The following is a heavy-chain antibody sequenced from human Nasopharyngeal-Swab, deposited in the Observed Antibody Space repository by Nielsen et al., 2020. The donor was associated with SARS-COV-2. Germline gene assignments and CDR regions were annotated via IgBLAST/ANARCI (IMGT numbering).Heavy chain of an antibody. CDR3: ARDGYYDYVWGSSTSYFDY. CDR2: INAGNGNT. D-gene: IGHD3-16*01. Sequence: WVRQAPGQRLEWMGWINAGNGNTKYSQKFQGRVTITRDTSASTAYMDLSSLRSEGTAVYYCARDGYYDYVWGSSTSYFDYWGQGTLVTVS. J-gene: IGHJ4*02. V-gene: IGHV1-3*01.